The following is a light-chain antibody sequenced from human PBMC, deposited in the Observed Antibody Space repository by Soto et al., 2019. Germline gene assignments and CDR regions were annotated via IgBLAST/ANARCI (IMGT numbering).Light chain of an antibody. J-gene: IGKJ1*01. CDR1: QSISSR. Sequence: DIQMTKSQSSLSASVGDRVTISCRASQSISSRLAWYQQKPGKAPNLLIYKASTLESGVPSRFSGSGSGTEFTLTISSLQPEDFATYYCQQYNSYSRTFGQGTKV. V-gene: IGKV1-5*03. CDR2: KAS. CDR3: QQYNSYSRT.